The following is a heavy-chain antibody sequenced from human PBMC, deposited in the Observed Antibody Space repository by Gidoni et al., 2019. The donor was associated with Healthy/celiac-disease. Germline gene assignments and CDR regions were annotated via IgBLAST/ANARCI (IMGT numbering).Heavy chain of an antibody. D-gene: IGHD6-13*01. J-gene: IGHJ6*02. CDR3: AKDRGAAAGYYYYGMDV. CDR2: ISGSGGST. V-gene: IGHV3-23*01. CDR1: GFTFSRYA. Sequence: EVQLLESGGGLVQPGGSLRLSCAASGFTFSRYARSWVRQAPGKGLEWVSGISGSGGSTYYADAVKGRFTISRDNSKNTRYLQMNSLRAEDTAVYYCAKDRGAAAGYYYYGMDVWGQGTTVTVSS.